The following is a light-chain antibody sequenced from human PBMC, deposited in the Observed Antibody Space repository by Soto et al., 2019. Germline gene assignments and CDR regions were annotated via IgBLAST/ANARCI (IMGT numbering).Light chain of an antibody. Sequence: DIHMTQSPSTLSASVGDRVTITCRASQSISIWLAWYQQKPGKAPNLLIYKTSSLETGVPSRFSGSGSGTEFTLTISSLQPYEFATYYCQHWNDYSWTFGQGTKVEVQ. CDR3: QHWNDYSWT. V-gene: IGKV1-5*03. CDR2: KTS. J-gene: IGKJ1*01. CDR1: QSISIW.